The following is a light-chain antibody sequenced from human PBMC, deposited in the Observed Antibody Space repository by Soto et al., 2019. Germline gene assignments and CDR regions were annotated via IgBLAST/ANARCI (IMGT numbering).Light chain of an antibody. J-gene: IGLJ2*01. CDR3: ETWDSNTYTV. CDR2: LEGSGSY. V-gene: IGLV4-60*03. Sequence: QLVLTQSSSASASLGSSVKLTCTLSSGHSSYIIAWHQQQPGKAPRYLMKLEGSGSYNKGSGVPDRFSGSSSGADRYLTISNLQSEDEADYYCETWDSNTYTVFGGGTKVTVL. CDR1: SGHSSYI.